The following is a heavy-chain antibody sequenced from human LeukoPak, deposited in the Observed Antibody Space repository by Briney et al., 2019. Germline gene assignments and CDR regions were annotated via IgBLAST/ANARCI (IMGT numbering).Heavy chain of an antibody. CDR1: GGSISSYY. J-gene: IGHJ4*02. D-gene: IGHD6-6*01. Sequence: SETLSLTCTVSGGSISSYYWSWIRQPAGKGLEWIGRIYTSGSTNYNPSLKSRVTMSVDTSKNQFSLKLSSVTAADTAVYYCARVPLLSIAARPYYFDYWGQGILVTVSS. CDR3: ARVPLLSIAARPYYFDY. V-gene: IGHV4-4*07. CDR2: IYTSGST.